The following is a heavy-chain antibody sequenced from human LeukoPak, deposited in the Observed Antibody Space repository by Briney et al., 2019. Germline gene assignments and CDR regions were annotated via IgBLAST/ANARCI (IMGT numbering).Heavy chain of an antibody. J-gene: IGHJ4*02. CDR2: IKPTNGYT. D-gene: IGHD5-18*01. Sequence: ASVRVSCKASGYIFTGYYIHWVRQAPGQGLEWMGWIKPTNGYTNYAQNFQGRVTMTTDTSITTAYMDLRGLTSDDTALYYCARGGLDVMNTGLWKPLEYWGQGTPVTVSS. CDR1: GYIFTGYY. V-gene: IGHV1-2*02. CDR3: ARGGLDVMNTGLWKPLEY.